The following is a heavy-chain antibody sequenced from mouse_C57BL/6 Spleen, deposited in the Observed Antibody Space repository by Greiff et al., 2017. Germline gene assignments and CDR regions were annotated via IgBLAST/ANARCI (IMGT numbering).Heavy chain of an antibody. CDR1: GFTFSSYA. D-gene: IGHD1-1*01. CDR3: ARGSTVVAPFDY. CDR2: ISDGGSYT. J-gene: IGHJ2*01. Sequence: EVKLVESGGGLVKPGGSLSLSCAASGFTFSSYAMSWVRQTPEKRLEWVATISDGGSYTYYPDNVKGRFTISRDNAKNNLYLQMSHLKSEDTAMYYCARGSTVVAPFDYWGQGTTLTVSS. V-gene: IGHV5-4*03.